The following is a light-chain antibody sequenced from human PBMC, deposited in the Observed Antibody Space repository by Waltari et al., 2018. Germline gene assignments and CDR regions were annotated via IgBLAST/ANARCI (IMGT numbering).Light chain of an antibody. CDR3: GTWDASLNVGL. Sequence: QSVLTQPPSVSAAPGQRVTIPCSGIRFNIGNSYVSWYQHVPGTAPNLLIYDKNKRPPGIPARFSGSRSGTSATLAITGLQTADESDYYCGTWDASLNVGLFGGGTKLTVL. V-gene: IGLV1-51*01. CDR1: RFNIGNSY. J-gene: IGLJ2*01. CDR2: DKN.